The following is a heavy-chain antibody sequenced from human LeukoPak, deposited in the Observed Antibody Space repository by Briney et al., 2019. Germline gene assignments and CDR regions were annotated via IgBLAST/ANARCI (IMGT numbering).Heavy chain of an antibody. V-gene: IGHV1-2*02. J-gene: IGHJ4*02. CDR1: GYTFTSYG. CDR3: ARGLGATIIDY. Sequence: GASVKVSCKASGYTFTSYGISWVRQAPGQGLEWMGWINPNSDGTNHAQRFQGRVTMTRDTSISTAYMELSRLRSDDTAVYYCARGLGATIIDYWGQGTLVTVSS. D-gene: IGHD5-12*01. CDR2: INPNSDGT.